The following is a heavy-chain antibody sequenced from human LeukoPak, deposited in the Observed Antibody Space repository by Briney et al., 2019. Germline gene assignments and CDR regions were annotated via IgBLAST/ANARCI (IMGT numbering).Heavy chain of an antibody. Sequence: SQTLSLTCAISGDSVSSNSAAWYWIRQSLSRGLEWLGRTYYRSKWYNDYAVSVKSRITINPDTSKNQFSLQLNSVTPEDTAVYYCAYGDRYNWFDPWGQGTQVTVSS. V-gene: IGHV6-1*01. CDR3: AYGDRYNWFDP. D-gene: IGHD4-17*01. CDR1: GDSVSSNSAA. CDR2: TYYRSKWYN. J-gene: IGHJ5*02.